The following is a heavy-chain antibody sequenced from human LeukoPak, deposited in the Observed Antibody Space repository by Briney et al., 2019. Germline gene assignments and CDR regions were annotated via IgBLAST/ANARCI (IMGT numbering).Heavy chain of an antibody. CDR3: ARAGGSI. J-gene: IGHJ3*02. Sequence: GGSLRLSCVASGFSFSSYGMHWVRRAPGKGLEWMTFIRFDGSEKYYADSVKGRFTISRDYSKNTLFLQMSSLRPEDTAVYYCARAGGSIWGQGTMVAVSS. CDR1: GFSFSSYG. V-gene: IGHV3-30*02. CDR2: IRFDGSEK.